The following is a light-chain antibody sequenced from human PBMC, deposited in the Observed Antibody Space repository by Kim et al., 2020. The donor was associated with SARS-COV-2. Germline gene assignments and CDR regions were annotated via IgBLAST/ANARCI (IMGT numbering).Light chain of an antibody. CDR2: DAS. Sequence: DIQMTQSPSSLSASVGDRVTITCRASQGISNSLAWYQQRPGKGPKVLIYDASTLQSGVPSRFSGSGSRTDFTLTISSLQPEDVATYYCQKYNSAPWTLGQGTKVDIK. V-gene: IGKV1-27*01. J-gene: IGKJ1*01. CDR3: QKYNSAPWT. CDR1: QGISNS.